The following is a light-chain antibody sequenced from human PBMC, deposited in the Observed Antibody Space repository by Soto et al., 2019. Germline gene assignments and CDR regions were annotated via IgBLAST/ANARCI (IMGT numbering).Light chain of an antibody. J-gene: IGKJ4*01. CDR1: QSISSW. Sequence: DTQMTQSPSTLSASVGDRVTITCRASQSISSWLAWYQQKPGKAPKLLIYKASTLHSGVPSSFSGRGSGTEFTLTMSSLQPDDFATYYCQQYDSYPLTFGEGTKVEIK. CDR2: KAS. V-gene: IGKV1-5*03. CDR3: QQYDSYPLT.